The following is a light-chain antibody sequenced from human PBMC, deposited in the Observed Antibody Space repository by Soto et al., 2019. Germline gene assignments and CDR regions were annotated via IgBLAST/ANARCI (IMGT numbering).Light chain of an antibody. J-gene: IGKJ5*01. CDR1: QSISSW. V-gene: IGKV1-5*03. Sequence: DIQMTQSPSTLSASVGDRVTITCRASQSISSWLAWYQQKPGKAPKLLIYKASSLESGVPSRFSGSGSGTEFTLPISSLQPDDLASYYCQQYNGYPITFGQGTRLEIK. CDR3: QQYNGYPIT. CDR2: KAS.